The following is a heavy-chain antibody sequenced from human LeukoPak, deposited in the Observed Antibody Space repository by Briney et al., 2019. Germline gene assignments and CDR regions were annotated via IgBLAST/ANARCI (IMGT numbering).Heavy chain of an antibody. V-gene: IGHV4-34*01. Sequence: PSETLSLTCAVYGGSFSGYYWSWIRQPPGKGLEWIGEINHSGSTNYNPSLKSRVTISVDTSKNQFSLKLSSVTAADTAVYYCARRGYWTTDYWGQGTLVTVPS. J-gene: IGHJ4*02. CDR3: ARRGYWTTDY. CDR1: GGSFSGYY. D-gene: IGHD3/OR15-3a*01. CDR2: INHSGST.